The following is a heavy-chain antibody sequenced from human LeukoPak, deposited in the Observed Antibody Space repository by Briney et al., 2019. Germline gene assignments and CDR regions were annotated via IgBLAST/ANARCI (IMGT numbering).Heavy chain of an antibody. D-gene: IGHD6-13*01. J-gene: IGHJ4*02. Sequence: ASVKVSCKASGGTFSSYAISWVRQAPGQGLEWMGWIDPNSGAAKYAQKFQGRVTMTRDTSISTAHMEVNRLRSDDTAVYYCARRRVYSSSWFDFWGQGTLITVSS. CDR1: GGTFSSYA. V-gene: IGHV1-2*02. CDR3: ARRRVYSSSWFDF. CDR2: IDPNSGAA.